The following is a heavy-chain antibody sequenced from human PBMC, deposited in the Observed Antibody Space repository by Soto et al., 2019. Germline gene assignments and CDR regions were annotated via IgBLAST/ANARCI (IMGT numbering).Heavy chain of an antibody. J-gene: IGHJ4*02. D-gene: IGHD3-10*01. CDR2: ISYDGSDK. CDR3: VGGQYYFDY. CDR1: GFPFTSSG. Sequence: QVPLVESGGGVVQPGRSLRLSCAGSGFPFTSSGMHWVREGPDKGLEWVAVISYDGSDKYYADSVKGRFTISRDNSKNMLYLQMNSLRPEDMALYYCVGGQYYFDYRGQGTLVIVSS. V-gene: IGHV3-30*03.